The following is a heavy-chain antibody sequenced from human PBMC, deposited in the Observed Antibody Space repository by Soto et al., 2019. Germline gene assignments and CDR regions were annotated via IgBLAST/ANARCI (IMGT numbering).Heavy chain of an antibody. J-gene: IGHJ4*02. CDR1: GFTFSSYA. D-gene: IGHD6-6*01. CDR2: ISYDGSNK. Sequence: VGSLRLSCAASGFTFSSYAMHWVRQAPGKGLEWVAVISYDGSNKYYADSVKGRFTISRDNSKNTLYLQMNSLRAEDTAVYYCARERLVPLYFDYWGQGTLVTVSS. CDR3: ARERLVPLYFDY. V-gene: IGHV3-30-3*01.